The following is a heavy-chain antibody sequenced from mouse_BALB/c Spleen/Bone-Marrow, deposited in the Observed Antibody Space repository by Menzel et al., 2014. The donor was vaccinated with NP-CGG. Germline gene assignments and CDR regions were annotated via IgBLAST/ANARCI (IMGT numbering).Heavy chain of an antibody. D-gene: IGHD1-1*01. Sequence: EVHLVESGAEFVRPGALVKLSCNASGFNIKDYYMHWVKQRPEQGPEWIGWIDPENGNTIYDPKFPGKASITADTSSNTAYLQLSSLTSEDTAVYYCTRWVYYGSSYFDYWGQGTTLTVSS. CDR3: TRWVYYGSSYFDY. CDR2: IDPENGNT. J-gene: IGHJ2*01. CDR1: GFNIKDYY. V-gene: IGHV14-1*02.